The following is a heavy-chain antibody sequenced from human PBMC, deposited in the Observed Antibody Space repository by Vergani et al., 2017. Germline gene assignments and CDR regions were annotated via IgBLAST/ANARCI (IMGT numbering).Heavy chain of an antibody. J-gene: IGHJ4*02. Sequence: QVQLQQWGAGLLKPSETLSLTCAVYGGSFSGYYWSWIRQPPGKGLEWIGEINHSGSTNYNPSLKSRVTISVDTSKNHFSLRLSSVTAADTAVYYCARLSYSFGGNYWGQGTLVTVSS. CDR3: ARLSYSFGGNY. D-gene: IGHD3-16*01. CDR1: GGSFSGYY. CDR2: INHSGST. V-gene: IGHV4-34*01.